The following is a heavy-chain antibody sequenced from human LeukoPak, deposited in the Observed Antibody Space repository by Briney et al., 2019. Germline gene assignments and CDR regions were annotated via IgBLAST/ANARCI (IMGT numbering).Heavy chain of an antibody. CDR3: ARADGTTVTADY. Sequence: SETLSLTCTVSGGSISASSDYWGWIRQPPGKDLEWIGSIYYSGSAYYNPSLKSRVTISVDTSKNQFSLMLTSVAAADAAVYYCARADGTTVTADYWGEGTLVTVYS. D-gene: IGHD4-17*01. V-gene: IGHV4-39*07. CDR2: IYYSGSA. J-gene: IGHJ4*02. CDR1: GGSISASSDY.